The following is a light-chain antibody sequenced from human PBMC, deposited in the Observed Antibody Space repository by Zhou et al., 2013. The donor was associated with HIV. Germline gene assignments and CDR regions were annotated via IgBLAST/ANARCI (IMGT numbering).Light chain of an antibody. J-gene: IGKJ2*01. Sequence: DVVMTQSPLSLPVSLGQPASISCRSGQSLLHSDEKTYLDRFQQRPGQSPRRLIYKVSNRDSGVPDRFSGSGSGTDFTLKISRVEAEDVGVYYCMQGTHWPPMYTFGQGTKLEIK. V-gene: IGKV2-30*02. CDR3: MQGTHWPPMYT. CDR1: QSLLHSDEKTY. CDR2: KVS.